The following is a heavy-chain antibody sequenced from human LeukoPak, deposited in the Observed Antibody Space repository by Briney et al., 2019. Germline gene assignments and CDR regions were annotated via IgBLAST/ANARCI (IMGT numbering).Heavy chain of an antibody. CDR1: GYTFTSYY. CDR3: AKGGEVSSWYKRLKLYFDY. Sequence: ASVKVSCKASGYTFTSYYMHWVRQAPGQGLEWMGIINPSSGSTSYAQKLQGRVTMTRDTSTSTVYMELSSLRSEDTAVYYCAKGGEVSSWYKRLKLYFDYWGQGTLVTVSS. CDR2: INPSSGST. D-gene: IGHD6-13*01. V-gene: IGHV1-46*04. J-gene: IGHJ4*02.